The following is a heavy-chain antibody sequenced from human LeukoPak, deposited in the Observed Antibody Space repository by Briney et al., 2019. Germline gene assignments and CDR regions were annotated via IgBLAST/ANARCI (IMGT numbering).Heavy chain of an antibody. Sequence: SETLSLTCTVSGGSISSYYWSWIRQPPGKGLEFIGNIYHSGSTNYNPSLKSRVTISADTSKNQFSLKLSSVSAADTAVYYCARNRRPPFDFDYWGQGTLVTVSS. V-gene: IGHV4-59*08. CDR3: ARNRRPPFDFDY. D-gene: IGHD1-14*01. CDR2: IYHSGST. J-gene: IGHJ4*02. CDR1: GGSISSYY.